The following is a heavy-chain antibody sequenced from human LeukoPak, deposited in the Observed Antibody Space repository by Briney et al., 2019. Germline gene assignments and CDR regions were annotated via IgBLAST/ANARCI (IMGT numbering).Heavy chain of an antibody. Sequence: SVKVSCKASGGTFSSYAISWVRQAPGQGLELMGGIIPIFGTANYAQKFQGRVTITADESTSTAYMELSSLRSEDTAVYYCARGITGTTPWRYWGQGTLVTVSS. CDR1: GGTFSSYA. CDR3: ARGITGTTPWRY. V-gene: IGHV1-69*01. J-gene: IGHJ4*02. CDR2: IIPIFGTA. D-gene: IGHD1-7*01.